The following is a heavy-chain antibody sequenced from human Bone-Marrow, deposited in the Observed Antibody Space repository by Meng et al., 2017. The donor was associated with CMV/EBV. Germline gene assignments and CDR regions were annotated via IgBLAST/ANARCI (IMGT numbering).Heavy chain of an antibody. V-gene: IGHV4-61*01. CDR2: IYYSGST. D-gene: IGHD1-7*01. J-gene: IGHJ5*02. Sequence: SETLSLTCTVSGGSVSSGSYYWSWIRQPPGKGLEWIGYIYYSGSTNYNPSLKSRVTISVDTSKNQFSLKLSSVTAADTAVYYCAIAGTLELRDKFAPWGPGTLVTVSS. CDR1: GGSVSSGSYY. CDR3: AIAGTLELRDKFAP.